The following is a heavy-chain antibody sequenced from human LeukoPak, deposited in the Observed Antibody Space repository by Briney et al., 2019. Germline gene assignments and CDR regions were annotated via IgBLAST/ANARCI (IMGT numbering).Heavy chain of an antibody. CDR3: ATFGEPKGGAYYYMDV. CDR2: ISSSSSTI. V-gene: IGHV3-48*01. CDR1: GFTFSSYS. Sequence: PGGSLRLSCAASGFTFSSYSMNWVRQAPGKGLEWVSYISSSSSTIYYADSVKGRFTISRDNAKNSLYLQMNSLRAEDTAVYYCATFGEPKGGAYYYMDVWGKGTTVTVSS. D-gene: IGHD3-10*01. J-gene: IGHJ6*03.